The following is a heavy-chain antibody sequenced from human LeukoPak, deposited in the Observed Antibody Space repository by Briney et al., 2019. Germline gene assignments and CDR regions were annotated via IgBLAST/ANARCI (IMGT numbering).Heavy chain of an antibody. CDR1: GGSLTTTNW. D-gene: IGHD5-24*01. CDR3: YNENAAFSPFGY. CDR2: VSREGLT. Sequence: PSGTLSLTCGVSGGSLTTTNWWTWVRHFPGQGLQWIGEVSREGLTNYNPSFSSRVTISLDRAKNHLSLHLFSVPAADTALYFCYNENAAFSPFGYWGQGTLVTV. J-gene: IGHJ4*02. V-gene: IGHV4-4*02.